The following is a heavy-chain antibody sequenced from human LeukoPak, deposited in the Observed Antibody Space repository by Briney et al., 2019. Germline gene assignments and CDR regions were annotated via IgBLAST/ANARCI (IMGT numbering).Heavy chain of an antibody. Sequence: GGSLTLSCAASGFTFSDHYLDWVRQAPGKKLEGVGCSRDKAHSNNTEYAASVKGRFTVSRDESQSSLYLQMNSLKIEDTAVYYCVRTFKGTWAHFDYWGQGTLVTVSS. CDR2: SRDKAHSNNT. CDR3: VRTFKGTWAHFDY. D-gene: IGHD3-16*01. V-gene: IGHV3-72*01. J-gene: IGHJ4*02. CDR1: GFTFSDHY.